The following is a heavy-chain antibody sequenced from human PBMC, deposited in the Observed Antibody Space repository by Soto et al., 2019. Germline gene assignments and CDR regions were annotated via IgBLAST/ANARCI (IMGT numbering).Heavy chain of an antibody. CDR1: GASISGLY. CDR2: IYATGTT. Sequence: SETLSLTCTVSGASISGLYWSWIRKSAGKRLEWIGRIYATGTTDYNPSLKSRVIMSVDTSKKQFSLKLRSVTAADTAVYYCVRDGTKTLRDWFNPWGKGISVTVSS. CDR3: VRDGTKTLRDWFNP. V-gene: IGHV4-4*07. J-gene: IGHJ5*02. D-gene: IGHD1-1*01.